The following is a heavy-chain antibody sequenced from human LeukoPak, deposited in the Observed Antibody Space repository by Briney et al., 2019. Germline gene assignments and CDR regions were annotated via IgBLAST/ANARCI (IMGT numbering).Heavy chain of an antibody. CDR2: IIPILGIA. Sequence: ASVKVSCKASGGTSSSYAISWVRQAPGQGLEWMGRIIPILGIANYAQKFQGRVTITADKSTSTAYMELSSLRSEDTAVYYCASGLLHFDIWGQGTMVTVSS. J-gene: IGHJ3*02. CDR3: ASGLLHFDI. D-gene: IGHD3-22*01. V-gene: IGHV1-69*04. CDR1: GGTSSSYA.